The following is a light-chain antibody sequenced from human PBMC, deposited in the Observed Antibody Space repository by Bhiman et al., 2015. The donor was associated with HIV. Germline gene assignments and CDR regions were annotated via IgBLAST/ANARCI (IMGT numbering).Light chain of an antibody. J-gene: IGLJ3*02. CDR2: KDS. Sequence: SYVLTQPSSVSVSPGQTARITCSGDALAKQYAYWYQQKPGQAPVLVIYKDSERPSGIPKRFSGSSSGTTVTLTLSGVQAEDEADYYCQLADSSGAWVFGGGTKLTVL. CDR1: ALAKQY. V-gene: IGLV3-25*03. CDR3: QLADSSGAWV.